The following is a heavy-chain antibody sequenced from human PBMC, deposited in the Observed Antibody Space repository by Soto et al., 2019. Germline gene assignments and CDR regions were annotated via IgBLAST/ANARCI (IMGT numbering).Heavy chain of an antibody. Sequence: QVQLVQSGAEVKKPGSSVKVSCKASGGTFGNSAISWVRQAPGQGLEWMGGIIPSFATGNSAPEFQGRLTLTADKSTTTAYRELSSLRSEDTAVYYCARSYYGSGSYWFYGMDVWGQGTTVTVSS. J-gene: IGHJ6*02. CDR2: IIPSFATG. V-gene: IGHV1-69*06. CDR1: GGTFGNSA. D-gene: IGHD3-10*01. CDR3: ARSYYGSGSYWFYGMDV.